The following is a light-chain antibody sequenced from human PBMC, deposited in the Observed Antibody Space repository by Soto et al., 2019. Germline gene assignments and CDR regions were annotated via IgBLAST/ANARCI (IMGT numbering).Light chain of an antibody. V-gene: IGKV3-15*01. CDR3: QQYHIWWT. CDR2: GAS. CDR1: QSGSSH. Sequence: EIVMTQSPATLSVSPGERATLSCRASQSGSSHLAWYQQKPGQAPRLLISGASTRATGIPARFSGSESGTEFTLTISSLQSEDFAVYYCQQYHIWWTFGQGTKVEI. J-gene: IGKJ1*01.